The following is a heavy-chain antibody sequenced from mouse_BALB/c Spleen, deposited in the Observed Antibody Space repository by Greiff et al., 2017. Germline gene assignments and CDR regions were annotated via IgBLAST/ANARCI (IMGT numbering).Heavy chain of an antibody. D-gene: IGHD1-1*01. J-gene: IGHJ4*01. CDR2: INPSTGYT. V-gene: IGHV1-7*01. CDR3: ARRDLYYGSSLYAMDY. CDR1: GYSFTSYW. Sequence: VKLQESGAELAKPGASVKMSCKASGYSFTSYWMHWVKQRPGQGLEWIGYINPSTGYTEYNQKFKDKATLTADKSSSTAYMQLSSLTSEDSAVYNCARRDLYYGSSLYAMDYWGQGTSVTVSS.